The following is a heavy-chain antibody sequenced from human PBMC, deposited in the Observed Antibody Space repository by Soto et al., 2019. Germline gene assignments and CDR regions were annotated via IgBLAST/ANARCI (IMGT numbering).Heavy chain of an antibody. D-gene: IGHD3-22*01. Sequence: GGSLRLSCAASGFTFSNAWMNWVRQAPGKGLEWVGRIKSKTDGGTTDYAAPVKGRFTISRDDSKNTLYLQMNSLKTEDTAVYYCTTLYDSSGYLIDYWGQGTLVTVSS. J-gene: IGHJ4*02. V-gene: IGHV3-15*07. CDR1: GFTFSNAW. CDR3: TTLYDSSGYLIDY. CDR2: IKSKTDGGTT.